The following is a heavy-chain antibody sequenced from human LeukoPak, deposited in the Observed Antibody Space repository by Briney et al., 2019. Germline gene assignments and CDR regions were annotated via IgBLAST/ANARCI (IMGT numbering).Heavy chain of an antibody. CDR3: AKYRYGDYAHNFDY. CDR1: GFTFSSYA. D-gene: IGHD4-17*01. V-gene: IGHV3-23*01. J-gene: IGHJ4*02. CDR2: ISGSGGST. Sequence: GGSLRLSCAASGFTFSSYAMSWVRQAPGKGLEWVSAISGSGGSTNYADSVKGRFTISRDKSKNTLYLQMSSLRAEDTAVYYCAKYRYGDYAHNFDYWGQGTLVTVSS.